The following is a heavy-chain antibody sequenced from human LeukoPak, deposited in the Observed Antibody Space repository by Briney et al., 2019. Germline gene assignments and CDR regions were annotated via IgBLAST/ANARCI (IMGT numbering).Heavy chain of an antibody. V-gene: IGHV3-64*01. J-gene: IGHJ4*02. CDR2: ISSNGGST. CDR3: AKGMYSSGWSRYFEY. D-gene: IGHD6-19*01. Sequence: GGSLRLSCAASGFTFSSYAMHWVRQAPGKGLEYVSAISSNGGSTYYANSVKGRFTISRDNSKNTLDLQMNSLRAEDTAVYYCAKGMYSSGWSRYFEYWGQGTPVTVSS. CDR1: GFTFSSYA.